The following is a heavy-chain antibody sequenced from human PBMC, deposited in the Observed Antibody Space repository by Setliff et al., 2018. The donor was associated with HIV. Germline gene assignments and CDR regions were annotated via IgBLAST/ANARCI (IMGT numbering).Heavy chain of an antibody. Sequence: ASVKVSCKASGYSFTSFVINWVRQAPGQGLDWMGWMNPHTGLPSYAPGFAGRFVFSLDTSVTTAFLQINNLKTEDSAVYYCARGGEFGPISSKIFWGQVAQVTVSS. J-gene: IGHJ4*02. CDR2: MNPHTGLP. V-gene: IGHV7-4-1*02. CDR3: ARGGEFGPISSKIF. D-gene: IGHD3-10*01. CDR1: GYSFTSFV.